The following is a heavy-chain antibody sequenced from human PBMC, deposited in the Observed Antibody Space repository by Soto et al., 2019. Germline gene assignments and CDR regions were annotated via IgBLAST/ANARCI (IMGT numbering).Heavy chain of an antibody. J-gene: IGHJ4*02. CDR1: GFTFSSYW. Sequence: PGGSLRLSCAASGFTFSSYWMSWVRQAPGKGLEWVANIKQDGSEKYYVDSVKGRFTISRDNAKNSLYLQMNSLRAEDTAVYYCARDYVVPAALYFDYWGQGTLVTVSS. D-gene: IGHD2-2*01. CDR3: ARDYVVPAALYFDY. V-gene: IGHV3-7*03. CDR2: IKQDGSEK.